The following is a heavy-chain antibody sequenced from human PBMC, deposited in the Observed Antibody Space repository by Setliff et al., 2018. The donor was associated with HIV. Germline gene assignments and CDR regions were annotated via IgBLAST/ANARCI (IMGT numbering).Heavy chain of an antibody. CDR1: GGSFSGYY. V-gene: IGHV4-34*01. CDR3: AKGVAGLQYYYYYMEV. Sequence: KASETLSLTCAVYGGSFSGYYWTWIRQPPGKGLEWIGEITHSGSTNYNPSLETRVTISVDTSKNQFSWKLSSVNAADTAVYSCAKGVAGLQYYYYYMEVWGKGATVTVSS. J-gene: IGHJ6*03. D-gene: IGHD6-19*01. CDR2: ITHSGST.